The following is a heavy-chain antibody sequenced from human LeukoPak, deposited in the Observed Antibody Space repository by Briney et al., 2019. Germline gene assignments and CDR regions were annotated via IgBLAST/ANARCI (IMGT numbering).Heavy chain of an antibody. CDR2: IKQDGSEK. V-gene: IGHV3-7*01. D-gene: IGHD2-2*02. CDR1: GFTFSSYW. Sequence: GGSLRLSCAASGFTFSSYWMSWVRQAPGKGLEWVANIKQDGSEKYYEDSVKGRFTISRDNTKNSLYLQMNSLRAEDTAVYYCARGRYCSRTSCYRGTFDIWGQGTMVTFSS. CDR3: ARGRYCSRTSCYRGTFDI. J-gene: IGHJ3*02.